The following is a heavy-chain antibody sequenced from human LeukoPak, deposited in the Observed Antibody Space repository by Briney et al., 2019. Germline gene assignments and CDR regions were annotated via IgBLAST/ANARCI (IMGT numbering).Heavy chain of an antibody. CDR1: GYTFTGYY. CDR2: INPNSGNI. D-gene: IGHD3-22*01. CDR3: ARAPFKPGITMIVVVHAFDI. V-gene: IGHV1-2*02. Sequence: ASVKVSCKASGYTFTGYYMHWVRQAPGQGLEWMGWINPNSGNINYAQKFEGRVTMTTDTSTSTAYMELRSLRSDDTAVYYCARAPFKPGITMIVVVHAFDIWGQGTMVTVSS. J-gene: IGHJ3*02.